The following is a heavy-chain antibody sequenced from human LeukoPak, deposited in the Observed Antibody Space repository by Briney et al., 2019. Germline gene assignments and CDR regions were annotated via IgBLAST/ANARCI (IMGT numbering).Heavy chain of an antibody. Sequence: GRSLRLSCAASGFTFSSYGMHWVRQAPGKGLEWVAVISYDGSNKYYADSVKGRFTISRDNSKNTLYLQMNGLRAEDTAVYYCAKGNVKGGKWLPGYFDYWGQGTLVTVSS. V-gene: IGHV3-30*18. J-gene: IGHJ4*02. D-gene: IGHD6-19*01. CDR2: ISYDGSNK. CDR1: GFTFSSYG. CDR3: AKGNVKGGKWLPGYFDY.